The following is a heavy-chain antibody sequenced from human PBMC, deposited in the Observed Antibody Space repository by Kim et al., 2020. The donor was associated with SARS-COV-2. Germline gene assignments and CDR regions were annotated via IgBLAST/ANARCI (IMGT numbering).Heavy chain of an antibody. Sequence: NPSLKRRFTISGDTSKNQFSLRMISVTAADTAIYYCARRLLALGTKGIDSWGQGTLVTVSS. D-gene: IGHD3-3*02. J-gene: IGHJ4*02. V-gene: IGHV4-30-2*04. CDR3: ARRLLALGTKGIDS.